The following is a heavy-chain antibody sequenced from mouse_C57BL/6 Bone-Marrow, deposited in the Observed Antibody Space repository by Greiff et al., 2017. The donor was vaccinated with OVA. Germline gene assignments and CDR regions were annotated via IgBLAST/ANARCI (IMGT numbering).Heavy chain of an antibody. D-gene: IGHD2-5*01. CDR2: IDPANGNT. Sequence: VQLQQSVAELVRPGASVKLSCTASGFNFKNTYMHWVKQRPEQGLEWIGRIDPANGNTKYAPKFQGKATITADPSSNTAYLQLRSLTSEDTAIYYCASYSNYAMDYWGQGTSVTVAS. J-gene: IGHJ4*01. CDR3: ASYSNYAMDY. V-gene: IGHV14-3*01. CDR1: GFNFKNTY.